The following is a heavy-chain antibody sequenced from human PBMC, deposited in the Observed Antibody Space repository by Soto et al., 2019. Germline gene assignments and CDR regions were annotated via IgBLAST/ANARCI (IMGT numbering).Heavy chain of an antibody. D-gene: IGHD2-21*01. CDR2: IYYNGST. CDR3: ARVVSIGRPYYFDY. V-gene: IGHV4-31*03. CDR1: GGSISSGGYY. Sequence: SETLSLTCTVSGGSISSGGYYWSWIRQHPGKGLEWIGYIYYNGSTYYNPSLKSRVTISVDTSKNQFSLKLSSVTAADTAVYYCARVVSIGRPYYFDYWGQGTLVTVSS. J-gene: IGHJ4*02.